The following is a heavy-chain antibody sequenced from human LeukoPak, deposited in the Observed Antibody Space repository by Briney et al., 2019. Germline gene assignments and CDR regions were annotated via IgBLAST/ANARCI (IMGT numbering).Heavy chain of an antibody. CDR2: IRSDGSNK. CDR1: GFTFSSYD. Sequence: GGSLRLSCAASGFTFSSYDMHWVRQAPGKGLEWVAFIRSDGSNKYYADSVKGRFTVSRDNSKNTLYLHMKSLRAEDAAVYYCAKAPVTSCRGAYCYPFDSWGQGTVVTVSS. V-gene: IGHV3-30*02. D-gene: IGHD2-21*01. CDR3: AKAPVTSCRGAYCYPFDS. J-gene: IGHJ4*02.